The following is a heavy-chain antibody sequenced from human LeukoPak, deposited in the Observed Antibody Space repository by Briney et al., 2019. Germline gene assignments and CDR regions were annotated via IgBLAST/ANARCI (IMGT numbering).Heavy chain of an antibody. Sequence: PSGTLSLTCTVSGGSISGFYWSWIRQPPGKGLEWIGYMYYSGTTNYNPSLKSRVTISVDTSKNQFSLKLSSVTAADTAVYYCARLATAFDYWGQGTLVTVSS. CDR2: MYYSGTT. V-gene: IGHV4-59*08. J-gene: IGHJ4*02. CDR3: ARLATAFDY. CDR1: GGSISGFY.